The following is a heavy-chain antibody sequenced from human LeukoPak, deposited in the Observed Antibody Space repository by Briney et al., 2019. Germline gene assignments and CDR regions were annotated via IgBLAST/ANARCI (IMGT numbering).Heavy chain of an antibody. J-gene: IGHJ6*04. Sequence: GGSLRLSCAASGFTFSSYAMSWVRQAPGKGLEWVSAISGSGGSTYYADSVKGRFTISRDNSKNTLYLQMNSLRAEDTAVYYCAKDHHVVPAAGMDVWGKGTTVTVSS. CDR2: ISGSGGST. CDR1: GFTFSSYA. CDR3: AKDHHVVPAAGMDV. V-gene: IGHV3-23*01. D-gene: IGHD2-2*01.